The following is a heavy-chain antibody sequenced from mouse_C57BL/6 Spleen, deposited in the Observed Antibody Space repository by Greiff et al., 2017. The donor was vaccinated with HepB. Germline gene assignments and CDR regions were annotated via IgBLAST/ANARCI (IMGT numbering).Heavy chain of an antibody. CDR2: IDPETGGT. Sequence: QVHVKQSGAELVRPGASVTLSCKASGYTFTDYEMHWVKQTPVHGLEWIGAIDPETGGTAYNQKFKGKAILTADKSSSTAYMELRSLTSEDSAVYYGTPLRRGGDGYFDVWGTGTTVTVSS. CDR1: GYTFTDYE. J-gene: IGHJ1*03. CDR3: TPLRRGGDGYFDV. D-gene: IGHD2-12*01. V-gene: IGHV1-15*01.